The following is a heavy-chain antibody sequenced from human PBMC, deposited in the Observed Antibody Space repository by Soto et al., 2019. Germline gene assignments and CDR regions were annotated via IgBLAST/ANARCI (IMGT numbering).Heavy chain of an antibody. D-gene: IGHD4-17*01. J-gene: IGHJ3*01. Sequence: EVQMLEFGGGLVQPGRSLRLSCAASGFTFSSYALTWVRQAPGKGLEWVSSITGSGDYTRYTDSVKGRFTITRDNAKNTLFLQMKSLRADDTAIYYCGKDPNGDYFGAFDFWGQGTMVTVSS. CDR1: GFTFSSYA. V-gene: IGHV3-23*01. CDR3: GKDPNGDYFGAFDF. CDR2: ITGSGDYT.